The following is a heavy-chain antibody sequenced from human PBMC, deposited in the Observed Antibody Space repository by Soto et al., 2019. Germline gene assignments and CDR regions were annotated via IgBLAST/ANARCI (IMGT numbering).Heavy chain of an antibody. CDR1: GFTFSSYG. CDR3: AKEPYLGTAMGYFDY. Sequence: GGSLRLSCAASGFTFSSYGMHWVRQAPGKGLEWVAVISYDGSNKYYADSVKGRFTISRDNSKNTLYLQMNSLRAEDTAVYYCAKEPYLGTAMGYFDYWGQGTLVTVSS. J-gene: IGHJ4*02. CDR2: ISYDGSNK. V-gene: IGHV3-30*18. D-gene: IGHD5-18*01.